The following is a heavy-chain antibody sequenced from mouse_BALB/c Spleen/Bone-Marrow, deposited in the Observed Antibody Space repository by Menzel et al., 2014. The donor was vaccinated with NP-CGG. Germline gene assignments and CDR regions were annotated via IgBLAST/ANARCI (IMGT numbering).Heavy chain of an antibody. J-gene: IGHJ3*01. D-gene: IGHD2-2*01. CDR1: GFDFRRYW. Sequence: EVQLQESGGGLVQPGGSLKLSCAATGFDFRRYWTSWVRQAPGKGLEWIGEINPDSSTINYTPSLKDKFIISRNNAKNTLYLQMSKVRSEDTALYYCARRGGYFAYWGQGTLVTVSA. V-gene: IGHV4-1*02. CDR2: INPDSSTI. CDR3: ARRGGYFAY.